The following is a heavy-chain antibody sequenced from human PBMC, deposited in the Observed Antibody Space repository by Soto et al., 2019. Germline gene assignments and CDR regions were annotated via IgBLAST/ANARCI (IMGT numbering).Heavy chain of an antibody. J-gene: IGHJ4*02. CDR2: FNPSGRST. CDR3: AKVTHRGPIAVAGPLGS. Sequence: QVHLVQSGAEVKKPGASVNVSCQASGSITNHHMHWVRQAPGQGLEWMGIFNPSGRSTTYAQKSQGRVTITIDTSTSTVYMELSSLTSEDTAVYFCAKVTHRGPIAVAGPLGSWGQGTLVIVSS. V-gene: IGHV1-46*01. CDR1: GSITNHH. D-gene: IGHD6-19*01.